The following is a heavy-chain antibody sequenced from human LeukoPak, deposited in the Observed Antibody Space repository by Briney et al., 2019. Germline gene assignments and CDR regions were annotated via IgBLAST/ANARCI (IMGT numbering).Heavy chain of an antibody. CDR2: ISSGGTYI. CDR3: ARVFYSNYVAFYYYYMDV. J-gene: IGHJ6*03. D-gene: IGHD4-11*01. V-gene: IGHV3-21*01. CDR1: GFTFSSYT. Sequence: GESLRLSCLGSGFTFSSYTMNWVRQAPGKGLECVSFISSGGTYIYYADSVKGRFTISRDNAKNSLYLQMNSLRAEDTAVYYCARVFYSNYVAFYYYYMDVWGKGTTVTVSS.